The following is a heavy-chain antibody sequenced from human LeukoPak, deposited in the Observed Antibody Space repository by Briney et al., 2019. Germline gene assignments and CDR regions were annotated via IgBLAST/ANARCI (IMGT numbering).Heavy chain of an antibody. J-gene: IGHJ4*02. CDR1: GFTLSSNY. CDR3: AKDGEMAPFDY. CDR2: IYSGGST. V-gene: IGHV3-66*01. D-gene: IGHD5-24*01. Sequence: SGGSLRLSCAASGFTLSSNYMSWVRQAPGKGLEWVSVIYSGGSTYYADSVKGRFTISRDNSKNALYLQMNSLRAEDTAVYYCAKDGEMAPFDYWGQGTLVTVSS.